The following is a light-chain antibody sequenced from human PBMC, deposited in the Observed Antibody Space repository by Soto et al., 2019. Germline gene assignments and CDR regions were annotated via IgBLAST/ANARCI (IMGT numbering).Light chain of an antibody. CDR3: QSYDSRLSGYI. Sequence: QSVLTQPPSVSGAPGQRVTISCTGSSSNIGAGYDVHWYQQLPGTAPKLLIYGNSNRPSGVPDRVSGSKSGTSASLAITGLQAADEADYYCQSYDSRLSGYIFGTGTKVTVL. CDR1: SSNIGAGYD. J-gene: IGLJ1*01. CDR2: GNS. V-gene: IGLV1-40*01.